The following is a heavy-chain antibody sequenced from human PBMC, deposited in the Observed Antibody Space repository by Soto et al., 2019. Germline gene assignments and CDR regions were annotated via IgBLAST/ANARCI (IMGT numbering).Heavy chain of an antibody. J-gene: IGHJ3*02. CDR2: ISGGTGTT. V-gene: IGHV3-23*01. CDR1: GITFSDYS. Sequence: GGSLRLSCAVSGITFSDYSISWVRQAPGKGLEWVSGISGGTGTTHYADSVKGRFTISRDNSKNTVYLQMNSLRAEDTALYYCATVLSAAFDIWGQGTMVTVSS. CDR3: ATVLSAAFDI.